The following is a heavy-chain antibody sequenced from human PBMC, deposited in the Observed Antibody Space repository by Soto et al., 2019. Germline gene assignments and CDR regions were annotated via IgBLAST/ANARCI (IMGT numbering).Heavy chain of an antibody. Sequence: ASVKVSCKASGYTFTGHYIHWVRQAPEQGPEWMGEIGPETGATRYAQKFQGRVTMTRDMSITTVYMELNNLSPDDTAVYYCGRGRSGQIVVFFWGQGTPVTVS. J-gene: IGHJ4*02. D-gene: IGHD1-26*01. V-gene: IGHV1-2*02. CDR1: GYTFTGHY. CDR2: IGPETGAT. CDR3: GRGRSGQIVVFF.